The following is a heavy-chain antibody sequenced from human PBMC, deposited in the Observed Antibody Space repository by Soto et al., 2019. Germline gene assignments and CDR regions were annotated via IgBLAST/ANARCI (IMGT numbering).Heavy chain of an antibody. J-gene: IGHJ5*02. CDR3: ARAASSSSQTFLFDP. CDR1: RFTFRSFW. D-gene: IGHD6-13*01. CDR2: SNSDGSST. V-gene: IGHV3-74*01. Sequence: GGSLRLACAASRFTFRSFWFHCLRQAAGKGLVWVSHSNSDGSSTSYADSVKGRFTISRDNAKNTLYLQMNSLRAEDTAVYYCARAASSSSQTFLFDPWGQGTLVTVSS.